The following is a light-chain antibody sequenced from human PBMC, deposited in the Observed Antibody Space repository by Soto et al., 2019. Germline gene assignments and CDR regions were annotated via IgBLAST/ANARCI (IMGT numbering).Light chain of an antibody. V-gene: IGKV1-39*01. CDR2: AAS. CDR1: QSISSY. Sequence: DIQMTQSPSSLSASVGDRVTITCRASQSISSYLNWYQQKPGKALKLLIYAASSLQSGVPSRFSGSGSGTDFTLTISSLQPEDFATYYCQQSYSTPWTFGQGNKVEIK. J-gene: IGKJ1*01. CDR3: QQSYSTPWT.